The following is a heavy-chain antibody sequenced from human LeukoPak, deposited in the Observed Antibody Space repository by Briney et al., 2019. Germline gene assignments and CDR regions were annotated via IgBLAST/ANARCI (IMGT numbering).Heavy chain of an antibody. V-gene: IGHV3-15*01. CDR3: TTNLYCSSTSCYFDY. Sequence: GGPLPFPCAASGLTFINAWMSWVRQAPGKGLEWVGRIKSKTDGGTTDYAAPVKGRFTISRDDSKNTLYLQMNSLKTEDTAVYYCTTNLYCSSTSCYFDYWGQGTLVTVSS. CDR2: IKSKTDGGTT. J-gene: IGHJ4*02. CDR1: GLTFINAW. D-gene: IGHD2-2*01.